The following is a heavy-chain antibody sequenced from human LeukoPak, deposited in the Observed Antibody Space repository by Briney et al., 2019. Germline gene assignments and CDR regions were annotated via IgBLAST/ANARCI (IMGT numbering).Heavy chain of an antibody. J-gene: IGHJ6*03. D-gene: IGHD1-1*01. CDR2: ISAYNGIT. CDR1: GYTFTIYG. V-gene: IGHV1-18*01. Sequence: ASVKLSCKASGYTFTIYGITWGRQAPGQGLGWMGWISAYNGITNYAQKLQGRGTMTTDTSTSTAYMELRSLRSDDSAVYYCARDGAERPHYMDVWGKGTTVTVSS. CDR3: ARDGAERPHYMDV.